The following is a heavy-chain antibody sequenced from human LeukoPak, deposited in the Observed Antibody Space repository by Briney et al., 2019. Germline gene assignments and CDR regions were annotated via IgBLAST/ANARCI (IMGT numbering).Heavy chain of an antibody. V-gene: IGHV5-51*01. CDR1: GYSFTSYW. CDR2: IYPGDSET. D-gene: IGHD1-26*01. J-gene: IGHJ4*02. CDR3: VRRSSGGSYWD. Sequence: GESLKISCKGSGYSFTSYWIAWVRQMPGKGLEWMAIIYPGDSETRYSPSFQGQVTISADKSITTAYLQWSSLKASDTAMYYCVRRSSGGSYWDWGQGTLVTVSS.